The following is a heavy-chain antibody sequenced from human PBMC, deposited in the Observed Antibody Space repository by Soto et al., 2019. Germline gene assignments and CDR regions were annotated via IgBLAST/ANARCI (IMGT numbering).Heavy chain of an antibody. CDR2: ISYSGNT. D-gene: IGHD3-3*01. V-gene: IGHV4-61*08. Sequence: SETLSLTCTVSADSVSSGDYYWSWIRQPPGKGLEWIGDISYSGNTNYNPSLKSRVTMSLDTSKNQFSLKLSSVTSADTAVYFCAREGAFETYYDFWSASPFRYFDYWGQGTPVTVSS. CDR3: AREGAFETYYDFWSASPFRYFDY. CDR1: ADSVSSGDYY. J-gene: IGHJ4*02.